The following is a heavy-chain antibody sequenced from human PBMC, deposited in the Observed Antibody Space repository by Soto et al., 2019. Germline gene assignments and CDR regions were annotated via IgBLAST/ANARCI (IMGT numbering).Heavy chain of an antibody. D-gene: IGHD3-3*01. CDR1: GGSVSGSNNY. V-gene: IGHV4-39*02. Sequence: QLQLQESGPGLVKPSETLSLSCTFSGGSVSGSNNYWGWIRQPPGKGLEWIGSIHYSGTTYYKSTLSSRLTISVDTSKNRFSLRLTSATAADTAVYFCARKAFWTHGHDLWGQGTLVTVSS. CDR2: IHYSGTT. CDR3: ARKAFWTHGHDL. J-gene: IGHJ5*02.